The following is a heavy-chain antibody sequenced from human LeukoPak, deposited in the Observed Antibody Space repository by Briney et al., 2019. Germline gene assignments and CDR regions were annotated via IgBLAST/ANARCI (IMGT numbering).Heavy chain of an antibody. V-gene: IGHV4-59*13. CDR3: ALLLRDAKYYFDY. D-gene: IGHD3-10*01. Sequence: KPSETLSLTCTVSGGSISSYFWSWIRQAPGKGLEWIGYIYDSGSTSYSPSLKSRVTMSLDSSKRQFSLKLSSVTAADTAVYYWALLLRDAKYYFDYWGQGTLVTVSS. J-gene: IGHJ4*01. CDR2: IYDSGST. CDR1: GGSISSYF.